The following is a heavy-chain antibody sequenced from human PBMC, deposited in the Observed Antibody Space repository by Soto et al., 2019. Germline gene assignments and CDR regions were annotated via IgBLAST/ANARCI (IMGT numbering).Heavy chain of an antibody. CDR3: ARGDGSTSCYAGCAFDI. Sequence: PGGSLRLSCAASGFTFSSYVMHWVRQAPGKGLEWVAVIWYDGSNKYYADSVKGRFTISRDNSKNTLYLQMNSLRAEDTAVYYCARGDGSTSCYAGCAFDIWGQGTMVTVS. V-gene: IGHV3-33*01. D-gene: IGHD2-2*01. CDR2: IWYDGSNK. CDR1: GFTFSSYV. J-gene: IGHJ3*02.